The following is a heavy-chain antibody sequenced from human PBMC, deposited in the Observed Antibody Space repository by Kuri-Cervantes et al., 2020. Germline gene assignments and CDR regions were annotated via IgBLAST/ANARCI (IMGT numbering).Heavy chain of an antibody. CDR2: ISSSSSYI. D-gene: IGHD3-10*01. CDR1: GFTFSSYS. CDR3: AKASGNY. V-gene: IGHV3-21*04. J-gene: IGHJ4*02. Sequence: LSLTCAASGFTFSSYSMNWVRQAPGKGLEWVSSISSSSSYIYYADSVKGRLTISRDNAKNSLYLQMNSLRAEDTALYYCAKASGNYWGQGTLVTVSS.